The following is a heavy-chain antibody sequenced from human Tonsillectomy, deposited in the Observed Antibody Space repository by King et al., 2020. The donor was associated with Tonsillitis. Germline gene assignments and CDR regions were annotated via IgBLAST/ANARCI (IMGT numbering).Heavy chain of an antibody. CDR3: ARRDGALDYYYYGMDV. V-gene: IGHV3-30-3*01. D-gene: IGHD4-17*01. J-gene: IGHJ6*02. CDR2: ISFDGSNK. CDR1: GFTFSSYA. Sequence: VQLVESGGGVVQPGRSLRLSCAASGFTFSSYAMHWVRQAPGQGLEWVAVISFDGSNKDYAASVKGRFTISRDNSKNTLSLQMNSLRTEDTAVYFCARRDGALDYYYYGMDVWGQGTTVTVSS.